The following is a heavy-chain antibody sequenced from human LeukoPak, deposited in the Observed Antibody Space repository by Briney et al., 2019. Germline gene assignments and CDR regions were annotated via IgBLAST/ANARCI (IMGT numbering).Heavy chain of an antibody. J-gene: IGHJ6*03. CDR2: IRDSGSTI. Sequence: GGSLRIFCTASGFSFSSYSMNWVRQAPGKGLEWLSYIRDSGSTIYYADSVKGRFTISRDNAENSLYLQMNNLRAEDTAVYYCARESLGYCSGSSCYYYYMDFWGKGTTVTVSS. CDR3: ARESLGYCSGSSCYYYYMDF. CDR1: GFSFSSYS. D-gene: IGHD2-15*01. V-gene: IGHV3-48*04.